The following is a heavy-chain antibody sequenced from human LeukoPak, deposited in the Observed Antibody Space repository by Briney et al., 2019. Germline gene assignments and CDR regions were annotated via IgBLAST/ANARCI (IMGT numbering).Heavy chain of an antibody. CDR2: ISYDGSNK. J-gene: IGHJ4*02. CDR1: GFTFSSYG. D-gene: IGHD5-12*01. V-gene: IGHV3-30*18. CDR3: AKGLRPRKIPTPFDY. Sequence: GGSLRLSCAASGFTFSSYGMHWVRQAPGKGLEWVAVISYDGSNKYYADSVKGRFTIYRDNSKNTLYLQMNSLRAEDTAVYYCAKGLRPRKIPTPFDYWGQGTLVTVSS.